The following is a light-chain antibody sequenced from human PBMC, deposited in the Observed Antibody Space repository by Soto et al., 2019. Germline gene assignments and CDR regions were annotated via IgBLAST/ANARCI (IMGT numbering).Light chain of an antibody. Sequence: EIVMTQSPATLSVSPGERATLSCRASQSVTSNLAWYKQKPGRAHRLLIYGASTRATGIPARFSGSGSGKEFTLTISNLQSVDFALYHCQHYFNLPYTFVQGTKLHIK. CDR3: QHYFNLPYT. CDR2: GAS. J-gene: IGKJ2*01. V-gene: IGKV3-15*01. CDR1: QSVTSN.